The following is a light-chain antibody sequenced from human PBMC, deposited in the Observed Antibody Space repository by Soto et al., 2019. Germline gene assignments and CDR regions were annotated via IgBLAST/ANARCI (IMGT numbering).Light chain of an antibody. CDR1: QSVSTN. J-gene: IGKJ2*01. V-gene: IGKV3-15*01. CDR2: GAS. Sequence: EIVLTQSPGTLYVSPGERDNLSCRACQSVSTNLAWFKQKPGQAPRLLIYGASTRATGIPARFSGSGSGTEFTLTINSLQSEDVAVYYCQESNNWPYTFGQGTKLEV. CDR3: QESNNWPYT.